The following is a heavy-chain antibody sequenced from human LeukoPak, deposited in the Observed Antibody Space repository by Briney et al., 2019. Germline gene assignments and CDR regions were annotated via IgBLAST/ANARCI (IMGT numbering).Heavy chain of an antibody. CDR3: ARGTTSSSHYYYYYGMDV. D-gene: IGHD6-13*01. J-gene: IGHJ6*02. Sequence: PSETLSLTCTVSGGSISGYYWSWIRQPPGKGLEWIGYIFYSGSTDYNPSLKSRASISVDTSKNQFSLKLRSVTAADTAVYYCARGTTSSSHYYYYYGMDVWGQGTTVTVSS. V-gene: IGHV4-59*08. CDR1: GGSISGYY. CDR2: IFYSGST.